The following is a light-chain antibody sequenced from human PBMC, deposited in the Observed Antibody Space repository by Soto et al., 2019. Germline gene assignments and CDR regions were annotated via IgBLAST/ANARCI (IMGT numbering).Light chain of an antibody. CDR3: QQRSNWPIT. CDR2: GAS. J-gene: IGKJ5*01. Sequence: EIVLTQSPGTLSLSPGERATLSCRASQSVSSSYLAWYQQKPDQAPRLLIYGASNRATGIPARFSGSGSGTDFTLTISSLEPEDFAVYYCQQRSNWPITFGQGTRLEIK. CDR1: QSVSSSY. V-gene: IGKV3D-20*02.